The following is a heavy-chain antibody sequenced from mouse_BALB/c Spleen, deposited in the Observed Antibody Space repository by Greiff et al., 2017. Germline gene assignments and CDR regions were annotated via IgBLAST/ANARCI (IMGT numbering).Heavy chain of an antibody. CDR3: ARDYDYYAMDY. CDR1: GYAFSSYW. Sequence: QVQLQQSGAELVRPGTSVKISCKASGYAFSSYWMNWVKQRPGQGLEWIGQIYPGDGDTNYNGKFKGKATLTADKSSSTAYMQLSSLTSEDSAVYFCARDYDYYAMDYWGQGTSVTVSS. CDR2: IYPGDGDT. V-gene: IGHV1-80*01. J-gene: IGHJ4*01. D-gene: IGHD1-1*02.